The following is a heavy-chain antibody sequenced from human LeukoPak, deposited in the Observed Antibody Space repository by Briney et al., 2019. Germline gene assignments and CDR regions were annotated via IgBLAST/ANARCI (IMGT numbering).Heavy chain of an antibody. D-gene: IGHD6-19*01. CDR2: INPNSGGT. J-gene: IGHJ4*02. CDR3: ARDPSSVAGSRTEAY. Sequence: ASVKVSCKASGYTFTGYHMHWVRQAPGQGLEWMGWINPNSGGTNYAQKFQGRVTMTRDTSISTAYMELSRLRSDDTAVYYCARDPSSVAGSRTEAYWGQGTLVTVSS. CDR1: GYTFTGYH. V-gene: IGHV1-2*02.